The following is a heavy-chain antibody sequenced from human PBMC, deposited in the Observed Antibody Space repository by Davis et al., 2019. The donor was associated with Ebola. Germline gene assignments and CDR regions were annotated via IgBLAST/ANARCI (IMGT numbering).Heavy chain of an antibody. D-gene: IGHD3-22*01. Sequence: SETLSLTCTVSGGSISSYYWNWIRQPPGKGLEWIGYMYYSGITDYNPSLRSRVTVSVDTSKNQFSLRLTSVTAADTAVYYCAGQDRGLGYWGQGTLVTVSS. J-gene: IGHJ4*02. CDR2: MYYSGIT. CDR1: GGSISSYY. CDR3: AGQDRGLGY. V-gene: IGHV4-59*01.